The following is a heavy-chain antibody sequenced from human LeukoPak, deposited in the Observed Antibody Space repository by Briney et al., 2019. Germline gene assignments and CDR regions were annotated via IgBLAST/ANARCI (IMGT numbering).Heavy chain of an antibody. Sequence: ASVKVSCKVSGYTLTELSMHWVRQAPGKGLEWMGGFDPEDGETIYAQKFQGRVTMTEDTSTDTAYMELSSLRSEDTAVYYCVTRADSSSWYFRFDPWGQGTLVTVFS. V-gene: IGHV1-24*01. J-gene: IGHJ5*02. CDR3: VTRADSSSWYFRFDP. CDR1: GYTLTELS. D-gene: IGHD6-13*01. CDR2: FDPEDGET.